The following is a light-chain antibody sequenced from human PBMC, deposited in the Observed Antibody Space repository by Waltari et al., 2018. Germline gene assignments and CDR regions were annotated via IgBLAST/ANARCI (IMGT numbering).Light chain of an antibody. CDR3: QQYYSTPYT. CDR2: WAS. V-gene: IGKV4-1*01. Sequence: DIVMTQSPDSLAASLGERATINCKSSQSVLYSSNNKNYLAWYPQKPGQPPKLLIYWASTRESGVPDRFSGSGSGTDFTLTISSLQAEDVAVYYCQQYYSTPYTFGQGTKLEIK. CDR1: QSVLYSSNNKNY. J-gene: IGKJ2*01.